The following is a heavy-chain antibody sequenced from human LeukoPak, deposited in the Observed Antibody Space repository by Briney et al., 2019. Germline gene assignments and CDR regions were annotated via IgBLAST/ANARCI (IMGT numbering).Heavy chain of an antibody. J-gene: IGHJ5*02. V-gene: IGHV3-30-3*01. CDR1: GFTFSSYA. Sequence: PGRSLRLSCAASGFTFSSYAMHWVRQAPGKGLEWVAVISYDGSNKSYADSVKGRFTISRDNSKNTLYLQMNSLRTEDTAVYYCARDEKKAIAAAQPPWGQGTLVTVSS. D-gene: IGHD6-13*01. CDR2: ISYDGSNK. CDR3: ARDEKKAIAAAQPP.